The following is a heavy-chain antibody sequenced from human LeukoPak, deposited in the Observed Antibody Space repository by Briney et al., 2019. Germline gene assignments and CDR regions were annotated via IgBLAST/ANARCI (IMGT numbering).Heavy chain of an antibody. CDR1: GGTFISYA. V-gene: IGHV1-69*13. Sequence: SVKVSCKASGGTFISYAISWVRQAPGQGLEWMGGIIPIFGTANYAQKFQGRVTITADESTSTAYMELSSLRSEDTAVYYCARDGYCTNGVCFALNWFDPWGQGTLVTVSS. D-gene: IGHD2-8*01. CDR2: IIPIFGTA. J-gene: IGHJ5*02. CDR3: ARDGYCTNGVCFALNWFDP.